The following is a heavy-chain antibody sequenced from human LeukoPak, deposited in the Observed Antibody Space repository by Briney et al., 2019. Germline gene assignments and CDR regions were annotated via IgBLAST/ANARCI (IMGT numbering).Heavy chain of an antibody. V-gene: IGHV3-53*05. Sequence: GGSLRLSCAASGFTVSSNYMSWVRQAPGKGLEWVSVIYSGGSTYYADSVKGRFTISRDNTKNSLYLQMNSLRAEDTALYYRAKPSRQWELLPDAFDIWGQGTMVTVSS. CDR1: GFTVSSNY. CDR2: IYSGGST. J-gene: IGHJ3*02. D-gene: IGHD1-26*01. CDR3: AKPSRQWELLPDAFDI.